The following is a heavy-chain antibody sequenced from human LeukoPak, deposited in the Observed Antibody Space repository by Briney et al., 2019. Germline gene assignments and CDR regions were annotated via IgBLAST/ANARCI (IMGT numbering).Heavy chain of an antibody. J-gene: IGHJ2*01. CDR1: GGSISSSSYY. D-gene: IGHD1-26*01. V-gene: IGHV4-39*01. CDR2: IYYSGST. CDR3: ARHLAVGAQRDDWYFDL. Sequence: SETLSLTCTVSGGSISSSSYYWGWIRQPPGKGLEWIGSIYYSGSTYYNPSLKSRVTISVDTSKNQFSLKLSSVTAADTAVYYCARHLAVGAQRDDWYFDLWGRGTLVTVSS.